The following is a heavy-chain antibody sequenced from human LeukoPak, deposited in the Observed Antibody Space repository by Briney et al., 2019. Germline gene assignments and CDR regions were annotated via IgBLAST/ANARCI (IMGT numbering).Heavy chain of an antibody. CDR2: INHSGST. D-gene: IGHD6-13*01. CDR3: ARYLSAGRFDY. V-gene: IGHV4-34*01. J-gene: IGHJ4*02. Sequence: INHSGSTNYNPSLKSRVTISVDTSKNQFSLKLNSVTAADTAVYYCARYLSAGRFDYWGQGTLVTVSS.